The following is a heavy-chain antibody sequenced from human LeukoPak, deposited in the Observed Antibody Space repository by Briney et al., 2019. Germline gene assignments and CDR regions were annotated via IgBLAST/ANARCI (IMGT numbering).Heavy chain of an antibody. CDR2: IYYSGST. D-gene: IGHD3-22*01. CDR3: ARDREYYYDSSGYYSRGAFDI. V-gene: IGHV4-59*01. Sequence: SETLSLTCTVSGGSISSYYWSWIRQPPGKGLEWIGYIYYSGSTNYNPSLKSRVTISVDTSKNQFSLKLSSVTAADTAVYYCARDREYYYDSSGYYSRGAFDIWGQGTMVTVSS. J-gene: IGHJ3*02. CDR1: GGSISSYY.